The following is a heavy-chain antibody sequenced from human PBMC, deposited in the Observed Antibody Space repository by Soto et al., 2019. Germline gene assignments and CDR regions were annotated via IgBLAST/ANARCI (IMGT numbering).Heavy chain of an antibody. D-gene: IGHD3-10*01. Sequence: GGSLRLSCAASGFTFSSYWMSWVHQAPGKGLAWVANIKQDGSEKYYVDSVKGRFTISRDNAKNSLYLQMNSLRAEDTAVYYCARGPLPEYYYDSGSFDYWGQGTLVTVSS. J-gene: IGHJ4*02. V-gene: IGHV3-7*04. CDR1: GFTFSSYW. CDR2: IKQDGSEK. CDR3: ARGPLPEYYYDSGSFDY.